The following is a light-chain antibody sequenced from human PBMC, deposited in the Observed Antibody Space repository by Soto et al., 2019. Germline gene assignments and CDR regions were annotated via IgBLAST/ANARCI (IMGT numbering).Light chain of an antibody. V-gene: IGKV1-5*01. Sequence: IQMTHSASTLSASVGDTVTITCRASQTISVSLAWYQQKPGKAPNLLVYDASTLQGGVPSRFSGSGSGTEFTLTVTSLQPEDFATYFCQQYDKYSTFGHGTKVDIK. CDR2: DAS. CDR1: QTISVS. CDR3: QQYDKYST. J-gene: IGKJ1*01.